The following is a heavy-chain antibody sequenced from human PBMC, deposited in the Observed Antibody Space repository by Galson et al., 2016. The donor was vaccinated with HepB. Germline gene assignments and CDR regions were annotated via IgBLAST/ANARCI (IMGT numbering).Heavy chain of an antibody. Sequence: SETLSLTCNVSGGSISGSNYYWGWIRQPPGRGLEWIGSIYYSGSTNYNPSLESRITISVDTSKNHLSLGLSSVTAADTAVYYCATGIVVAGKMYYYYMDVWGKGTSVTVSS. V-gene: IGHV4-39*01. CDR1: GGSISGSNYY. D-gene: IGHD6-19*01. J-gene: IGHJ6*03. CDR3: ATGIVVAGKMYYYYMDV. CDR2: IYYSGST.